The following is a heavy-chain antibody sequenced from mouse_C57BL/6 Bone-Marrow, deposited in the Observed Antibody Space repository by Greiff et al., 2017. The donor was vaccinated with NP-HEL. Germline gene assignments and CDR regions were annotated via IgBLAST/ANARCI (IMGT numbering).Heavy chain of an antibody. CDR3: ARSLEEITTVVAPFDY. Sequence: DVQLQESGPELVKPGASVKISCKASGYSFTGYYMNWVKQSPEKSLEWIGEINPSTGGTTYNQKFKAKATLTVDKSSSTAYMQLKSLTSEDSAVYYCARSLEEITTVVAPFDYWGQGTTLTVSS. D-gene: IGHD1-1*01. J-gene: IGHJ2*01. V-gene: IGHV1-42*01. CDR1: GYSFTGYY. CDR2: INPSTGGT.